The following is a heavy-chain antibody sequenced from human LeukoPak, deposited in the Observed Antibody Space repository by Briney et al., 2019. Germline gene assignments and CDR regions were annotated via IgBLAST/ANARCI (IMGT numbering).Heavy chain of an antibody. CDR1: GFTFSTYS. Sequence: GGSLRLSCAASGFTFSTYSMNWARQAPGKGLEWVSSITPSGSYIYYATSVKGRFTISRDNAKNSLYLQMNSLRAEDTAVYYCARDFSSGSIWGQGTMVTVSS. D-gene: IGHD6-25*01. J-gene: IGHJ3*02. CDR2: ITPSGSYI. V-gene: IGHV3-21*01. CDR3: ARDFSSGSI.